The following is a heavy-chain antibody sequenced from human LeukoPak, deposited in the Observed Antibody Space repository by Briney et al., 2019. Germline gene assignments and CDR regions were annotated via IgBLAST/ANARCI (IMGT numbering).Heavy chain of an antibody. J-gene: IGHJ3*02. CDR1: GYTFSSYY. Sequence: ASVKVSCKASGYTFSSYYMHWVRQAPGQGLEWMGIINPSGGGTSYAQKFQGRVTMTGNTSTSTVYMDLSSLRSEDTAMYYCARGYYDTRGSAFDIWGQGTMVTVSS. V-gene: IGHV1-46*01. CDR2: INPSGGGT. CDR3: ARGYYDTRGSAFDI. D-gene: IGHD3-22*01.